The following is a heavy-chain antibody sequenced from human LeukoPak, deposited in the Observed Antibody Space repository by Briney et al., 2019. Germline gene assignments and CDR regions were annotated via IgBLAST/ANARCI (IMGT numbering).Heavy chain of an antibody. CDR1: GGYISSYY. CDR3: ARHLYGDDAFDI. V-gene: IGHV4-59*08. Sequence: SETLSLTCSVSGGYISSYYWSWIRQPPGKGLEWIGYIYYSGSTNYNPSLKSRVTISVDTSKTQFSLKLSSVTAADTAVYYCARHLYGDDAFDIWGQGTMVTVSS. J-gene: IGHJ3*02. CDR2: IYYSGST. D-gene: IGHD2-2*02.